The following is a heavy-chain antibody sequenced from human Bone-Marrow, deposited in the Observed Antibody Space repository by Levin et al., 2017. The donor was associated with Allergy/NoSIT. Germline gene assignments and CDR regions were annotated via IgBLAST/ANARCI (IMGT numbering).Heavy chain of an antibody. Sequence: KISCKASGGTFSSYAISWVRQAPGQGLEWMGGIIPIFGTANYAQKFQGRVTITADESTSTAYMELSSLRSEDTAVYYCASVGSSLYSDWYYFDYWGQGTLVTVSS. V-gene: IGHV1-69*01. D-gene: IGHD2-15*01. CDR2: IIPIFGTA. J-gene: IGHJ4*02. CDR3: ASVGSSLYSDWYYFDY. CDR1: GGTFSSYA.